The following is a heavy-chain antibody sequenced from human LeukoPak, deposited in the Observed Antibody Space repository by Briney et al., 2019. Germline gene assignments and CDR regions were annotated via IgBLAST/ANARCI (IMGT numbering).Heavy chain of an antibody. CDR1: GYTFTTYG. V-gene: IGHV1-18*01. Sequence: GASVKVSCKASGYTFTTYGISWLRQAPGQGLEWMGGSSTYNGDTNYAQKLQGRVTLTTDTSTSTVYMELSSVRSDDTAVYYCARRGSVDTPMSNWEWWYWGQGTLVTVSS. CDR2: SSTYNGDT. CDR3: ARRGSVDTPMSNWEWWY. J-gene: IGHJ4*02. D-gene: IGHD5-18*01.